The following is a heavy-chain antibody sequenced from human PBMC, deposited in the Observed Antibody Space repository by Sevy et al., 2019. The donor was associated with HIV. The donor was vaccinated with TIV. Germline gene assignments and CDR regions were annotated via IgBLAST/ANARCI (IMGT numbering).Heavy chain of an antibody. CDR1: GFTFNNYA. D-gene: IGHD2-15*01. CDR2: ISTSGGNI. Sequence: GGSLRLSCAASGFTFNNYAMTWVRQAPGKGLEWVSAISTSGGNIYYADSVKGRFTISRDNSKNVVYLQMNSLRAEDTAVFYCAKGILRYPCFDFWGQGVLVTVSS. J-gene: IGHJ4*02. CDR3: AKGILRYPCFDF. V-gene: IGHV3-23*01.